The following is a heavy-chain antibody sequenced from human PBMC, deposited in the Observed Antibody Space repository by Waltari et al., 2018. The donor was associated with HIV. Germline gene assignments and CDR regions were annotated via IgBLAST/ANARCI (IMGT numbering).Heavy chain of an antibody. CDR2: ISYDGSNK. CDR3: AKDLNGYYYYGMDV. V-gene: IGHV3-30*18. J-gene: IGHJ6*02. D-gene: IGHD3-16*01. CDR1: GFTFSSYG. Sequence: QVQLVESGGGVVQPGRSLRLSCAASGFTFSSYGMHWVRTAPGKGLEWVAVISYDGSNKYYADSVKGRFTISRDNSKNTLYLQMNSLRAEDTAVYYCAKDLNGYYYYGMDVWGQGTTVTVSS.